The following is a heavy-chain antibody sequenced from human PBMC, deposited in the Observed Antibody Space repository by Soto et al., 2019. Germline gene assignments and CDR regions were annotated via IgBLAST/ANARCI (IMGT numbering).Heavy chain of an antibody. V-gene: IGHV3-21*01. D-gene: IGHD2-15*01. CDR3: AREEVVVAALRWDYYGMDV. J-gene: IGHJ6*02. Sequence: NPGGSLRLSCAASGFTFSSYSMNWVRQAPGKGLEWVSSISSSSSYIYYADSVKGRFTISRDNAKNSLYLQMNSLRAEDTAVYYCAREEVVVAALRWDYYGMDVWGQGTTVTVSS. CDR2: ISSSSSYI. CDR1: GFTFSSYS.